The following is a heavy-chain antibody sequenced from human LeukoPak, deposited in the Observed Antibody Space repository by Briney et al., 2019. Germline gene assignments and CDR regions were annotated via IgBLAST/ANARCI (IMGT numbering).Heavy chain of an antibody. CDR1: GGSISSSSYY. CDR2: IYYSGST. J-gene: IGHJ5*02. D-gene: IGHD3-9*01. CDR3: ARDTAHSYYDILTGYYSGWFDP. Sequence: SETLSLTCTVSGGSISSSSYYWGWIRQPPGKGLEWIGSIYYSGSTYYNPSLKSRVTISVDTSKNQFSLKLSSVTAADTAVYYCARDTAHSYYDILTGYYSGWFDPWGQGTLVTVSS. V-gene: IGHV4-39*07.